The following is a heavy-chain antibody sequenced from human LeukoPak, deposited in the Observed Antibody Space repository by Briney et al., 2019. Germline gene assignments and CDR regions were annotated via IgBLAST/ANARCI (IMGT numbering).Heavy chain of an antibody. CDR2: IKQDGSDK. CDR3: ARDGRYCTNYNCRGGAFDI. J-gene: IGHJ3*02. V-gene: IGHV3-7*01. Sequence: GGSLRLSCAASGFTFSSHWMTWVRQAPGKGLEWVANIKQDGSDKYYVDSVKGRFTISRDNAKNSLYLQMNSLRGEDTAVYYCARDGRYCTNYNCRGGAFDIWGQGTMVTVSS. D-gene: IGHD2-8*01. CDR1: GFTFSSHW.